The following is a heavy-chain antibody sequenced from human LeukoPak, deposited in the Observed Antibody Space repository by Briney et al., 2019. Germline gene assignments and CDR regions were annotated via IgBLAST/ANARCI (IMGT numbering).Heavy chain of an antibody. CDR2: VSTSDTP. V-gene: IGHV4-4*07. Sequence: PSETLSLTCNVSNDSINNFYWTWIRQPAGRGLEWIGTVSTSDTPHYNPSLKSRVAISIDKSKSHFSLRLISVTAADTAVYFCAGDYSSLVMGHWGQGTPVTVSS. J-gene: IGHJ4*02. CDR3: AGDYSSLVMGH. D-gene: IGHD4-17*01. CDR1: NDSINNFY.